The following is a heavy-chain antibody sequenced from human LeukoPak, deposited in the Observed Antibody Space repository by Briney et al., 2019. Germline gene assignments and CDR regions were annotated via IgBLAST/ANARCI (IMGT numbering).Heavy chain of an antibody. CDR1: EFTLSSYN. CDR3: TRDVLSGWPIPEI. V-gene: IGHV3-48*01. J-gene: IGHJ3*02. D-gene: IGHD6-19*01. CDR2: ISSSSNAI. Sequence: PGGSLRLSCAASEFTLSSYNMNWVRQAPGKGLEWVSYISSSSNAIYYADSVKGRFTISRDNAKNSLYLQMNSLRADDTAVYYCTRDVLSGWPIPEIWGQGTMVTVSS.